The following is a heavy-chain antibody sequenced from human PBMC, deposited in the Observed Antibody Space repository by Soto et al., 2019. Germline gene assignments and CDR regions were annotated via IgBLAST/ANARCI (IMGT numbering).Heavy chain of an antibody. D-gene: IGHD3-16*01. CDR2: VSHRGST. CDR1: GGSISSSSFY. V-gene: IGHV4-39*02. Sequence: QLQLQESGPGLVKPSETLSLTCTVSGGSISSSSFYWGWVRQPPGKGLEWIGSVSHRGSTYYNPSLASRVTISVDTSKNHFSLKPNSVTAADTAVYYCVSPYNFYFMDVWGKGTPVTVSS. CDR3: VSPYNFYFMDV. J-gene: IGHJ6*03.